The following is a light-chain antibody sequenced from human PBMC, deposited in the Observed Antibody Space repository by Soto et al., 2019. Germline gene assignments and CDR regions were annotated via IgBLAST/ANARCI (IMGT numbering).Light chain of an antibody. CDR3: QQYDNLPRA. Sequence: DIQMTQSPSSLSASVGDRVTITCQASQAISNYLNWYQQKPGKAPKLQIYDASNLETGVPSRFSGSGSGTDFTFTISSLQPEDIATYYCQQYDNLPRAFGPGTKVDIK. J-gene: IGKJ3*01. CDR2: DAS. CDR1: QAISNY. V-gene: IGKV1-33*01.